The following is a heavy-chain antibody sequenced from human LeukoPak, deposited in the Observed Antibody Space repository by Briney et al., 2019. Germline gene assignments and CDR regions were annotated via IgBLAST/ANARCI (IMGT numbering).Heavy chain of an antibody. J-gene: IGHJ6*03. Sequence: GGSLRLSCAASGFTFSSYWMHWVRQAPGKGLVWVSRINSDGSSTSYADSVKGRFTISRDNAKNTLYLQMNSLRAEDTAVYYCARGDTAMVTYYYYCMDVWGKGTTVTVSS. V-gene: IGHV3-74*01. CDR2: INSDGSST. D-gene: IGHD5-18*01. CDR3: ARGDTAMVTYYYYCMDV. CDR1: GFTFSSYW.